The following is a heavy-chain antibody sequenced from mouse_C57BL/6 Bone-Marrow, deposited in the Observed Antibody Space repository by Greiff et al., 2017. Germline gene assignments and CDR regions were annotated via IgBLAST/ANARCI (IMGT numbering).Heavy chain of an antibody. Sequence: EVQLQQSGAELVRPGASVKLSCTASGFTFKDDYMHWVKQRPEQGLEWIGWIDPENGDTDYDSKFQGKATITADTSSNTAYLQLSSLTSEDTAVYYWTTGYDWFAYWGQGTLVTVSA. CDR1: GFTFKDDY. CDR2: IDPENGDT. CDR3: TTGYDWFAY. D-gene: IGHD2-3*01. V-gene: IGHV14-4*01. J-gene: IGHJ3*01.